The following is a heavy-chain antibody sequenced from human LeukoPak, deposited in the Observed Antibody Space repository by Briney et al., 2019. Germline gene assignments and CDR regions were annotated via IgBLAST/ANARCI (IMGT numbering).Heavy chain of an antibody. J-gene: IGHJ4*02. D-gene: IGHD3-22*01. CDR2: IYYSGST. Sequence: SQTLSLTCTVSGGSISSGGYYWSWIRQHPGKGLEWFGYIYYSGSTYYNPSLKSRVTISVDTSKNQFSLKLSSVTAADTAVYYCARGGDYYDSSGYNFDYWGQGTLVTVSS. CDR3: ARGGDYYDSSGYNFDY. V-gene: IGHV4-31*03. CDR1: GGSISSGGYY.